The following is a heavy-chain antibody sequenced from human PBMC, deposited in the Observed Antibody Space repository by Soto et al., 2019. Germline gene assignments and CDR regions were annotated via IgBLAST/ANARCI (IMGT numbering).Heavy chain of an antibody. CDR1: GFTFNSYA. V-gene: IGHV3-30-3*01. CDR3: IWSGYYVDYYGMDV. D-gene: IGHD3-3*01. Sequence: GGSLRLSCAASGFTFNSYAMHWVRQAPGKGLEWVAVISYDGSNKYYADSVKGRFTISRDNSKNTLYLQMNSLRAEDTAVYYCIWSGYYVDYYGMDVWGQGTTVTVSS. CDR2: ISYDGSNK. J-gene: IGHJ6*02.